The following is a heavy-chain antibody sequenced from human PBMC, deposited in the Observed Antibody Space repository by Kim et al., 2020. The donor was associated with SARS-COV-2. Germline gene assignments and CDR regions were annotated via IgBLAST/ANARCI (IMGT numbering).Heavy chain of an antibody. V-gene: IGHV5-51*01. J-gene: IGHJ5*02. CDR3: ARRGTGDNWFDP. Sequence: RYSPSVEGQVTISADKSLSTAYLQWTSLKASDTAIYYCARRGTGDNWFDPWGQGTLVTVSS. D-gene: IGHD7-27*01.